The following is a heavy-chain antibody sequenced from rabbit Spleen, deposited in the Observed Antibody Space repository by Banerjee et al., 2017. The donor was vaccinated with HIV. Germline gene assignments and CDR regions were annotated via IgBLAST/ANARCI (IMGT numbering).Heavy chain of an antibody. D-gene: IGHD6-1*01. CDR2: INIVTGKS. Sequence: GKGLEWIACINIVTGKSVYARWAKGRFTMSRTSSTTVTLQMTSLTAADTAIYFCGRNTADYAYATDLWGPGHPGHRL. CDR3: GRNTADYAYATDL. V-gene: IGHV1S40*01. J-gene: IGHJ4*01.